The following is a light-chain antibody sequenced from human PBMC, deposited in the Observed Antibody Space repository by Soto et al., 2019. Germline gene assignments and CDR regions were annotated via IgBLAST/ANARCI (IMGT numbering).Light chain of an antibody. J-gene: IGKJ5*01. CDR2: AAS. V-gene: IGKV1-12*01. CDR1: QGVSSW. Sequence: DIQLTKSPSSVSASVGDRVTITCRASQGVSSWLAWYQQRPGKAPKLLISAASTLQGGVPSRFSGSGSETELTRTISSLQPEDYATYYCQQANNFPITFGQGTRLDIK. CDR3: QQANNFPIT.